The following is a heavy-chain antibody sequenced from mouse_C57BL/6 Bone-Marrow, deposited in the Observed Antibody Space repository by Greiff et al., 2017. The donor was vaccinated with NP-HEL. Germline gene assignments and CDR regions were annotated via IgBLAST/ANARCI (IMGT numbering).Heavy chain of an antibody. V-gene: IGHV1-19*01. CDR3: AAFTTVVATYADY. J-gene: IGHJ2*01. CDR1: GYTFTDYY. D-gene: IGHD1-1*01. CDR2: INPYNGGT. Sequence: VQLQQSGPVLVKPGASVKMSCKASGYTFTDYYMNWVKQSHGKSLEWIGVINPYNGGTSYNQKFKGKATLTVDKSSSTAYMELNSLTSEDSAVYYCAAFTTVVATYADYWGQGTTLTVSS.